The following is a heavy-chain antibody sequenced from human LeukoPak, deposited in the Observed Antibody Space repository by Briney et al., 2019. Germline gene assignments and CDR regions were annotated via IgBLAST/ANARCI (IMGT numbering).Heavy chain of an antibody. V-gene: IGHV3-7*01. CDR1: GFTFSDYY. CDR3: ARDHEW. Sequence: PGGSLRLSCAASGFTFSDYYMSWIRQAPGKGLEWVAIIKQDESEKYYVDSVKGRFTISRDNAKNSVYLQMNSLRGEDTAIYYCARDHEWGGQGTLVTVSS. CDR2: IKQDESEK. J-gene: IGHJ1*01. D-gene: IGHD1-26*01.